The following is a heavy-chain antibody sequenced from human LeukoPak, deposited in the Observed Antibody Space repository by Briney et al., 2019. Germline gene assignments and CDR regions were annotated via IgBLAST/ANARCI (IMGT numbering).Heavy chain of an antibody. CDR1: GYSFTSYW. V-gene: IGHV5-51*01. CDR3: ARLLGGKIQLWSQYYFDY. CDR2: IYPGDSDT. Sequence: GESLKISCKGSGYSFTSYWIGWVRQMPGKGLEWMGIIYPGDSDTRYSPSFQGQVTISADKSISTAYLQWSSLKASDTAMYYCARLLGGKIQLWSQYYFDYWGQGTLVTVSS. J-gene: IGHJ4*02. D-gene: IGHD5-18*01.